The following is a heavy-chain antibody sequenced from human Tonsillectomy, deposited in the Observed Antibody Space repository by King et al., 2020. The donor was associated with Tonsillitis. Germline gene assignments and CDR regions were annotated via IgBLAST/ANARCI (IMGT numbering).Heavy chain of an antibody. D-gene: IGHD3-3*01. CDR3: ARDLKPIFGVVIPPGY. J-gene: IGHJ4*02. Sequence: VQLVESGGGLVQPGGSLRLSCAASGFTFNTYNMNWVRQAPGKGPEWISYISSTSSTIYYADSVKGRFTISRDNAKNSLYLQMNSLRAEDTAVYYCARDLKPIFGVVIPPGYWGQGTLITVSS. CDR2: ISSTSSTI. CDR1: GFTFNTYN. V-gene: IGHV3-48*01.